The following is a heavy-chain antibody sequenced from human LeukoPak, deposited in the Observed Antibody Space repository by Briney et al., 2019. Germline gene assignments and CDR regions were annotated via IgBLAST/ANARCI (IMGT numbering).Heavy chain of an antibody. CDR2: MNPNSGNT. CDR3: ARGVIAGTNWFDP. CDR1: GYTFTSYD. V-gene: IGHV1-8*01. D-gene: IGHD1-20*01. Sequence: GASVKVSFKASGYTFTSYDINWVRQATGQGLEWKGWMNPNSGNTGYAQKFQGRVTMTRNTSISTAYMELSSLRSEDTAVYYCARGVIAGTNWFDPWGQGTLVTVSS. J-gene: IGHJ5*02.